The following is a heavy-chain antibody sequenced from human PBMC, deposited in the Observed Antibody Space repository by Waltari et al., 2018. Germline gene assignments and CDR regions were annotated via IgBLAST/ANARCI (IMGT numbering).Heavy chain of an antibody. V-gene: IGHV4-34*01. CDR2: INNSGST. CDR3: ARPLSDNDDGEFSDAVDI. D-gene: IGHD4-17*01. CDR1: GGSLRGYY. Sequence: QVQLQQWGAGLLKPSETLSLTCAVYGGSLRGYYWSWIRPPPGKGLEWIGEINNSGSTNYNPSVIGRVTISVDTSKNQFSLKLSSVTAADTAVYYCARPLSDNDDGEFSDAVDIWGQGTMVTVSS. J-gene: IGHJ3*02.